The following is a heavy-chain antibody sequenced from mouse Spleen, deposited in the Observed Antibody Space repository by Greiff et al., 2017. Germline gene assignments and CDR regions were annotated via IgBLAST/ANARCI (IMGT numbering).Heavy chain of an antibody. D-gene: IGHD2-1*01. V-gene: IGHV2-9*01. CDR3: AKRNYGNYGAMDY. CDR1: GFSLTSYG. CDR2: IWGGGST. Sequence: QVQLQQSGPGLVAPSQSLSITRTVSGFSLTSYGVDWVRQPPGKGLEWLGVIWGGGSTNYNSALMSRLSISKDNSKSQVFLKMNSLQTDDTAMYYCAKRNYGNYGAMDYWGQGTSVTVSS. J-gene: IGHJ4*01.